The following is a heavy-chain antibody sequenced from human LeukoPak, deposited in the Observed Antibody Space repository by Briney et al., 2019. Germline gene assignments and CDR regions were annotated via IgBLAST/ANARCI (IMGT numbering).Heavy chain of an antibody. J-gene: IGHJ4*02. CDR3: ARSSPGIAVAGSGY. V-gene: IGHV3-74*01. Sequence: GGSLRLSCAASGFTFSSYAMSWVRQAPGKGLVWVSRINSDGSSTTYADSVKGRFTISRDNAKNTLYLQMNSLRAEDTAVHYCARSSPGIAVAGSGYWGQGTLVTVSS. CDR1: GFTFSSYA. CDR2: INSDGSST. D-gene: IGHD6-19*01.